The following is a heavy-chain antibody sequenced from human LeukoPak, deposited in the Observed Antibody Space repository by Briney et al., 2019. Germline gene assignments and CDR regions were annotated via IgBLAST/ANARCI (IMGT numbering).Heavy chain of an antibody. CDR2: IYNDGRTT. D-gene: IGHD3-16*01. CDR1: GLSFSDHW. Sequence: GGSLRLSCAASGLSFSDHWIHWGRQAPGQGLVWVSRIYNDGRTTDYADSVKGRFTTSRDNAKNTLYLQMNSLRAEDTAVYYCTRESGTSRFFDFWGQGTPVTVSS. J-gene: IGHJ4*02. V-gene: IGHV3-74*01. CDR3: TRESGTSRFFDF.